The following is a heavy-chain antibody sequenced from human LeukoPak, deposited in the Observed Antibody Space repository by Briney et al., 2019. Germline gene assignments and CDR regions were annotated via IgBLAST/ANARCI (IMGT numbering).Heavy chain of an antibody. CDR3: AKDPYSSGWLSKYYFDY. J-gene: IGHJ4*02. CDR1: GFTFSSYG. Sequence: QPGGSLSLSCAASGFTFSSYGMHRVRQAPGKGLEWVAFIRYDGSNKYYADSVKGRFTISRDNSKNTLYLQMNSLRAEDTAVYYCAKDPYSSGWLSKYYFDYWGQGTLVTVSS. V-gene: IGHV3-30*02. CDR2: IRYDGSNK. D-gene: IGHD6-19*01.